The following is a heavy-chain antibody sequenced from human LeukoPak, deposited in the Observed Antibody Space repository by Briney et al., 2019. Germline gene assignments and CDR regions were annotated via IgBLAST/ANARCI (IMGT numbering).Heavy chain of an antibody. CDR2: LWYDGRTK. D-gene: IGHD2-21*01. CDR1: GFTFSSHG. V-gene: IGHV3-33*01. CDR3: ARDYCGGECYVDY. J-gene: IGHJ4*02. Sequence: GGSLRLSCAASGFTFSSHGMHWVRQAPGKGLEWVAVLWYDGRTKYYAESVKGRFTISRDNFKNTMFLQMNSLRVEDAAVYYCARDYCGGECYVDYWGQGTLVTVSS.